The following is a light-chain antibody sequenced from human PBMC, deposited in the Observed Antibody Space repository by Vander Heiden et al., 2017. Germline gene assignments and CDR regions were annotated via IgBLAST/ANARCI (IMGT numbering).Light chain of an antibody. CDR2: DTS. V-gene: IGKV3-20*01. CDR3: QQYGSSPQT. Sequence: EIVLTKSPGTLSLSQGERATLSCRASQSVSISYLAWYQQKPGQAPRLLIYDTSSRSTGIPDRFSGSGSGTDFTLTISRLEPEDFAVYYCQQYGSSPQTFGQGTKVEIK. J-gene: IGKJ1*01. CDR1: QSVSISY.